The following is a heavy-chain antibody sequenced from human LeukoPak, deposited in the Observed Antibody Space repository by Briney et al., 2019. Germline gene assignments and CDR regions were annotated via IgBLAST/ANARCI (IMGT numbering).Heavy chain of an antibody. Sequence: SQTLSLTCTVSGGSISSGGYYWSWIRQHPGKGLEWIGYIYYSGSTYYNPSLKSRVTISVDTSKNQFSLKLSSVTAADTAVYYCARDEGRYCSGGSCYSPYFQHWGQGTLVTVSS. V-gene: IGHV4-31*03. CDR1: GGSISSGGYY. J-gene: IGHJ1*01. D-gene: IGHD2-15*01. CDR3: ARDEGRYCSGGSCYSPYFQH. CDR2: IYYSGST.